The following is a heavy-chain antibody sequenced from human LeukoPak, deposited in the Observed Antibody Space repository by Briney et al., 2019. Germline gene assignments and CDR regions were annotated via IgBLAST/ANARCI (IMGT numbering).Heavy chain of an antibody. CDR2: INPSGGST. J-gene: IGHJ5*02. Sequence: ASVKVSCKASGYTFTSYYMHWVRQAPGQGLEWMGIINPSGGSTTYAQKFQGRVTMTRDTSTSTVYMELSSLRSEDTAVYYCARGIEGGIAAAGTVWFDPWGQGTLVTVSS. CDR1: GYTFTSYY. V-gene: IGHV1-46*01. D-gene: IGHD6-13*01. CDR3: ARGIEGGIAAAGTVWFDP.